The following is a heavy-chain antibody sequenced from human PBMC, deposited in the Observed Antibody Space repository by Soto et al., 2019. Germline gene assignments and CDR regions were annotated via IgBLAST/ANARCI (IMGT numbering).Heavy chain of an antibody. CDR2: INPNSGGT. V-gene: IGHV1-2*02. CDR1: GYTFTGYY. D-gene: IGHD3-9*01. CDR3: ARTGRYDILTGYYYYGMDV. Sequence: VKVSCQASGYTFTGYYMHWVRQAPGQGLEWMGWINPNSGGTNYAQKFQGRVTMTRDTSISTAYMELSRLRSDDTAVYYCARTGRYDILTGYYYYGMDVWGQGTTVTVSS. J-gene: IGHJ6*02.